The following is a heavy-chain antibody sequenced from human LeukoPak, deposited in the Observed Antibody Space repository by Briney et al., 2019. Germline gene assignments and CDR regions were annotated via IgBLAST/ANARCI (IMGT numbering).Heavy chain of an antibody. Sequence: GGSLRLSCAAPGFTFSSYGMHWVRQAPGKGLEWVAVISYDGSNKYYADSVKGRFTISRDNSKNTLYLQMNSLRAEDTAVYYCVSFYETYWGRGTLVTVSS. CDR3: VSFYETY. CDR1: GFTFSSYG. J-gene: IGHJ4*02. D-gene: IGHD2/OR15-2a*01. V-gene: IGHV3-30*03. CDR2: ISYDGSNK.